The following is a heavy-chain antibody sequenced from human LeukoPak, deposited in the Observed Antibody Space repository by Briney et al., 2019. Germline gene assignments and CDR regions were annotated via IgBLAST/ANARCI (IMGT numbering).Heavy chain of an antibody. CDR3: ARDDTAVAGTELDY. CDR2: IKQDGSEK. V-gene: IGHV3-7*01. CDR1: GFSFRNYW. J-gene: IGHJ4*02. Sequence: GGSLRLSCAASGFSFRNYWMSWVRQAPGKGLEWVADIKQDGSEKNYVDSVKGRFTISRDNAKNSLSLQMNSLRAEDTAVYYCARDDTAVAGTELDYWGQGTLVTVSS. D-gene: IGHD6-19*01.